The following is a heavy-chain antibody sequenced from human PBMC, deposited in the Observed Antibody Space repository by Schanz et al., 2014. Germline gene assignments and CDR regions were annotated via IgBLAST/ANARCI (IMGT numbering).Heavy chain of an antibody. D-gene: IGHD3-22*01. CDR3: ARDRGSAVGYQYYGMDV. CDR1: GFTLSSYA. Sequence: DVQLAESGGGLVQPGGSLRLSCAASGFTLSSYALSWVRQSPGKGLEWVSAINTADTTYYADSVKGRFTVSRDNSKNTVYLHMNSLRAEDTALYYCARDRGSAVGYQYYGMDVWGQGTTVTVSS. V-gene: IGHV3-23*04. CDR2: INTADTT. J-gene: IGHJ6*02.